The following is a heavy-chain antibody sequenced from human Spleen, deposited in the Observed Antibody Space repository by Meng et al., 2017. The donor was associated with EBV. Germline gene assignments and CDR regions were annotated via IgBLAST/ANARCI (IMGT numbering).Heavy chain of an antibody. CDR3: ARDSDRRGGYFEY. D-gene: IGHD1-14*01. CDR1: GLIFSYYG. CDR2: ISYDGSNK. J-gene: IGHJ4*01. V-gene: IGHV3-30*03. Sequence: VQLVGAGGGLVRPGRSLGLSCEASGLIFSYYGMHWVRQAPGKGLEWVATISYDGSNKYYADSVKGRFTISRDDSKDTMYVQMNSLRPEDTAVYYCARDSDRRGGYFEYWGHGTLVTVSS.